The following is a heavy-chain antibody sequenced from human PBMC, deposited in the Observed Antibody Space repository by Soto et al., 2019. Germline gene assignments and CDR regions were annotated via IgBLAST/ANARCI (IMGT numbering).Heavy chain of an antibody. D-gene: IGHD6-19*01. V-gene: IGHV5-51*01. CDR3: ARLSGAGIYYYYYYMDV. CDR2: IYPGDSDT. CDR1: GYSFTSYW. J-gene: IGHJ6*03. Sequence: GESLKISCKGSGYSFTSYWIGWVRQMPGKGLEWMGIIYPGDSDTRYSPSFQGQVTISADKSISTAYLQWSSLKASDTAMYYCARLSGAGIYYYYYYMDVWGKGTTVTVSS.